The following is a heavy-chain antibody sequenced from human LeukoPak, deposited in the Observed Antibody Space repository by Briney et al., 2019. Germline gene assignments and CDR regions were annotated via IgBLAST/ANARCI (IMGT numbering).Heavy chain of an antibody. D-gene: IGHD4-23*01. CDR1: GGTFSSYA. CDR2: IIPILGIA. Sequence: ASVTVSCKASGGTFSSYAISWVRQAPGQGLEWMGRIIPILGIANYAQKFQGRVTITADKSTSTAYMELSSLRSEDTAVYYCARDKGGTTVVKDRAFDIWGQGTMVTVSS. J-gene: IGHJ3*02. CDR3: ARDKGGTTVVKDRAFDI. V-gene: IGHV1-69*04.